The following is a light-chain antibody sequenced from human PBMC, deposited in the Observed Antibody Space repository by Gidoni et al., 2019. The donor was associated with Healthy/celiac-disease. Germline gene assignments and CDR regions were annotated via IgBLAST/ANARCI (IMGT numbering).Light chain of an antibody. CDR3: SSYAGSNNFV. Sequence: QSALTQPPSASGSPGQSVTISCTGTSSDVGGYNYVSWYQQHPGKAPTLMIYEVSKRPSGVPDRFSGYKSGKTASLTVSGLQAEDEADYYCSSYAGSNNFVFGTGTKVTVL. V-gene: IGLV2-8*01. CDR1: SSDVGGYNY. J-gene: IGLJ1*01. CDR2: EVS.